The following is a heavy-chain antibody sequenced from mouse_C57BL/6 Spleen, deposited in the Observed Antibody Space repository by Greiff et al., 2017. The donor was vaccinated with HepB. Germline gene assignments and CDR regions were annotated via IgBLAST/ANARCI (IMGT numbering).Heavy chain of an antibody. J-gene: IGHJ2*01. CDR2: IDPSDSYT. CDR3: ARATTVGYFDY. CDR1: GYTFTSYW. Sequence: VQLQQPGAELVKPGASVKLSCKASGYTFTSYWMQWVKQRPGQGLEWIGEIDPSDSYTNYNRKFEGKATLTVDTSSSTAYMQLSSLTSEDSAVYYCARATTVGYFDYGGQGTTLTVSS. D-gene: IGHD1-1*01. V-gene: IGHV1-50*01.